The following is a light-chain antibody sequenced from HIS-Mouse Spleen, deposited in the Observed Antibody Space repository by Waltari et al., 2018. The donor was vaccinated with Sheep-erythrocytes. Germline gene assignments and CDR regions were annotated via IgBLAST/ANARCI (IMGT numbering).Light chain of an antibody. CDR3: AAWDDSLNGWV. V-gene: IGLV1-36*01. CDR2: YDD. J-gene: IGLJ3*02. CDR1: SSNIGNTA. Sequence: QSVLTQPPSVSEAPRQRVTISCSGSSSNIGNTAVNWYHQLPGKAPKLLIYYDDLLPSGVSDRFSGSKSGTSASLAISGLQSEDEADYYCAAWDDSLNGWVFGGGTKLTVL.